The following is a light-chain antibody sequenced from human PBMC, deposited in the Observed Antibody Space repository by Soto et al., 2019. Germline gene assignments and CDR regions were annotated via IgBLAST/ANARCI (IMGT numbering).Light chain of an antibody. V-gene: IGLV2-8*01. CDR3: KSYAGSNTYV. CDR1: NNDIGVYDF. Sequence: ALTQRPSSSGSSGHSVTISCTGTNNDIGVYDFVSWYQHHPGKAPRLIIYEVVQRPSGVPDRFSGSKSGNTASLTVSGLQAADEADYFCKSYAGSNTYVFGSGTKVTVL. J-gene: IGLJ1*01. CDR2: EVV.